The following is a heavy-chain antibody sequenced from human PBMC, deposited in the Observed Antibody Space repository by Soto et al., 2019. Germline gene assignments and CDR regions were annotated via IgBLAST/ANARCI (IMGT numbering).Heavy chain of an antibody. D-gene: IGHD2-15*01. Sequence: QVQLVESGGGVVQPGRSLRLSCAASGFTFSSYGMHWVRQAPGKGLEWVAVISYDGSNKYYADSVKGRFTISRDNSKNTLYLQMNSLRAEDTAVYYCATDPRGVVVAATALFDYWGQGTLVTVSS. CDR3: ATDPRGVVVAATALFDY. J-gene: IGHJ4*02. CDR2: ISYDGSNK. V-gene: IGHV3-30*03. CDR1: GFTFSSYG.